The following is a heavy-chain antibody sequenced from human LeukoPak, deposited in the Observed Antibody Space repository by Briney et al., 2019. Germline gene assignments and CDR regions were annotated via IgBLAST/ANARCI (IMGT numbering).Heavy chain of an antibody. CDR2: MSSSDDGR. CDR3: AKAPVTSCRGAFCYPFDY. CDR1: GFSFSSYA. V-gene: IGHV3-23*01. J-gene: IGHJ4*02. Sequence: GGSLRLSCATSGFSFSSYAMSWIRQAPGKGLEWVSAMSSSDDGRYYAASVRGRFTISRDTSRSTLYLQMNSLRAEDAAVYYCAKAPVTSCRGAFCYPFDYWGQGTLVTVSS. D-gene: IGHD2-15*01.